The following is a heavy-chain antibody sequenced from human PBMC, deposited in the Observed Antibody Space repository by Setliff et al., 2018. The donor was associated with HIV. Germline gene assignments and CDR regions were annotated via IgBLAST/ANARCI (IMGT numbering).Heavy chain of an antibody. Sequence: SVKVSCKASGGTFSRDAISWVRQAPGQGLEWMGGIISMFGTANYAQKFQGRVTITADESTNTAYMELSSLRSEDMAVYYCARERDSNGYQFDYWGQGTLVTVSS. CDR2: IISMFGTA. CDR1: GGTFSRDA. D-gene: IGHD3-22*01. J-gene: IGHJ4*02. CDR3: ARERDSNGYQFDY. V-gene: IGHV1-69*13.